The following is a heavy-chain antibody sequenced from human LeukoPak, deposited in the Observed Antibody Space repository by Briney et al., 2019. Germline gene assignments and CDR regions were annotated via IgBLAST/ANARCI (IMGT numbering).Heavy chain of an antibody. CDR2: ISNSGGST. CDR1: GFSFSNYG. Sequence: GGSLRLSCAASGFSFSNYGMSWVRQAPGKGLEWVSSISNSGGSTYYADSVKGRCTISRDNSKNTLYLQMNSLRAEDTAVYYCARRAGAYSHPYDYWGQGTLVTVSS. J-gene: IGHJ4*02. CDR3: ARRAGAYSHPYDY. D-gene: IGHD4/OR15-4a*01. V-gene: IGHV3-23*01.